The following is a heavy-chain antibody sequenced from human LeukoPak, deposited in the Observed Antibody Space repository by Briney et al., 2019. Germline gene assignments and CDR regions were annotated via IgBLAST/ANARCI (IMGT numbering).Heavy chain of an antibody. J-gene: IGHJ2*01. D-gene: IGHD6-6*01. CDR1: GGSFSGYY. CDR2: INHSGST. V-gene: IGHV4-34*01. Sequence: SETLSLTCAVYGGSFSGYYWSWIRQPPGKGLEWIGEINHSGSTNYNPSLKSRVTISVDTSKNQFSLKLSSVTAADTAVYYCARCKAARPLSSWYFDLWGRGTLVTVSS. CDR3: ARCKAARPLSSWYFDL.